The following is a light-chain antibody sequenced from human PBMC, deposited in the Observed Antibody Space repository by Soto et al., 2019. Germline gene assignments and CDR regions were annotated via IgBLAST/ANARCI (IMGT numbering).Light chain of an antibody. CDR2: SNN. J-gene: IGLJ1*01. Sequence: QSVLTQPPSASGTPGQRVTISCSGSSSNIGSNYVYWYQQLPGTAPKLLIYSNNQRPSGVPDRFSGSKSGTSASLAISGLRSEDESEYDCAEWDASLSGHYVFGTGTKLTVL. CDR1: SSNIGSNY. V-gene: IGLV1-47*02. CDR3: AEWDASLSGHYV.